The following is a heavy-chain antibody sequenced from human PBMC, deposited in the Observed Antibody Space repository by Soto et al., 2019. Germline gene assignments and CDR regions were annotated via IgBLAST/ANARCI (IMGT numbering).Heavy chain of an antibody. J-gene: IGHJ5*02. CDR2: SYHSGST. Sequence: QVQLQESGPGLVKPSGTLSLTCAVSGGSISSSNWWSWVRQPPGKGLEWIGESYHSGSTNYNPSQESRVTISVDKSKNQYSLKLSSVTAADTAVYYCARYWGYSSGEGWFDPWGQGTLVTVSS. D-gene: IGHD6-19*01. V-gene: IGHV4-4*02. CDR3: ARYWGYSSGEGWFDP. CDR1: GGSISSSNW.